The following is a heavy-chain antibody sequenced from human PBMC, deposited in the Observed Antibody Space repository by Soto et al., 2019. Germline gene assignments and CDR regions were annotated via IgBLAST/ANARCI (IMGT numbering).Heavy chain of an antibody. CDR1: GYTFTSYG. CDR2: ISAYNGNT. D-gene: IGHD2-2*01. CDR3: ARGWGPAAICCSGY. V-gene: IGHV1-18*01. J-gene: IGHJ4*02. Sequence: QVQLVQSGAEVKKPGASVKVSCKASGYTFTSYGISWVRQAPGQGLEWRGWISAYNGNTNYAQKLQGRVTMNTDTSTITAYMVLSSLSADDTAVYYCARGWGPAAICCSGYWGQGTLVTVSS.